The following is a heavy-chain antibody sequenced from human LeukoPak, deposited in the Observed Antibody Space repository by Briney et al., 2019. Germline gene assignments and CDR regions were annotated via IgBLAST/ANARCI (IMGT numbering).Heavy chain of an antibody. CDR3: AKGIAAANTLSGMDV. CDR1: GFPFSKFA. D-gene: IGHD6-13*01. CDR2: ISYDGSHK. J-gene: IGHJ6*02. Sequence: GGSLRLSCAVSGFPFSKFAMHWVRQAPGKGLEWVAVISYDGSHKYFGDSVKGRFTISRDNSKNTLYLQMNSLRPEDTAVFYCAKGIAAANTLSGMDVWGHGTTVTVSS. V-gene: IGHV3-30*04.